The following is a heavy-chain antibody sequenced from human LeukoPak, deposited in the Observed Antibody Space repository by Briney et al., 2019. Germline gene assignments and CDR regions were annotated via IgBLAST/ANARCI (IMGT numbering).Heavy chain of an antibody. V-gene: IGHV4-59*01. J-gene: IGHJ1*01. D-gene: IGHD2-21*02. CDR3: ARSPHIVVVTAMGEYFQH. CDR2: IYYSGST. CDR1: GGSISSYY. Sequence: PSGTLSLTCTVSGGSISSYYWNWIRQPPGKGLEWIGYIYYSGSTNYNPSLKSRVTISVDTSKNQFSLKLSSVTAADTAVYYCARSPHIVVVTAMGEYFQHWGQGTLVTVSS.